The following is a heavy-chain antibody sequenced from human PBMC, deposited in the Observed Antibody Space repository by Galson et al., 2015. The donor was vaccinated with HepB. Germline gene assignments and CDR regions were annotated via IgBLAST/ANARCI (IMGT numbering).Heavy chain of an antibody. D-gene: IGHD3-16*01. Sequence: SLRLSCAASGFTFSSYWLHWVRQAPGKGLVWVSRINSDGSSTSYADSVKGRFTISRDNAKNTLYLQMNSLRAEDTAVYYCARDYEVAGGRDAFDIWGQGTMVTVSS. CDR1: GFTFSSYW. J-gene: IGHJ3*02. CDR2: INSDGSST. CDR3: ARDYEVAGGRDAFDI. V-gene: IGHV3-74*01.